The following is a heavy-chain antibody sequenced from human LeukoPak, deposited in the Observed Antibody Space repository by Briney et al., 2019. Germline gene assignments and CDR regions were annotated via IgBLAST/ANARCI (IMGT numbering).Heavy chain of an antibody. CDR3: ARAHNWKYGTFDY. Sequence: GGSLRLSCAASGFTFSSYEMNWVRQAPGKGLEWVSYISSSTSTIYYADSVKGRFTISRDNAKNSLYLQMNSLRVEDTAVYYCARAHNWKYGTFDYWGQGTLVTVSS. CDR1: GFTFSSYE. CDR2: ISSSTSTI. D-gene: IGHD1-20*01. V-gene: IGHV3-48*03. J-gene: IGHJ4*02.